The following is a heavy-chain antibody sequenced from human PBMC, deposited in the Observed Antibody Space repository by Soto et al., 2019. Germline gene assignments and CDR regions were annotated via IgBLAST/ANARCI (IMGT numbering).Heavy chain of an antibody. CDR3: ARVAFTPNWFDS. J-gene: IGHJ5*01. CDR2: VYYRGSI. V-gene: IGHV4-30-4*01. CDR1: GDSISSPDYY. Sequence: PSETLSLTCTVSGDSISSPDYYWSWIRLAPGKGLELIGYVYYRGSIYYTPSFESRVSISVDTSKNQFSLRLTSVTAADSAMYFCARVAFTPNWFDSWGQGILVT. D-gene: IGHD3-3*02.